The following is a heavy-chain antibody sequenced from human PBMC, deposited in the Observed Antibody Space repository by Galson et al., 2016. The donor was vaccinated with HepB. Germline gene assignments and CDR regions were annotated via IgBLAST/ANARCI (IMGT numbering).Heavy chain of an antibody. D-gene: IGHD3-22*01. CDR2: ISITSTTK. J-gene: IGHJ3*02. CDR1: AGTFKNYA. Sequence: SLRLSCAVSAGTFKNYAMNWVRQAPGKGLEWISYISITSTTKYYADSVKGRFTISRDNAKNSLYLQMNSLSDEDTAVYYCARDDRWYYYDSSGYYYGAFDMWGQGTMVAVSS. V-gene: IGHV3-48*02. CDR3: ARDDRWYYYDSSGYYYGAFDM.